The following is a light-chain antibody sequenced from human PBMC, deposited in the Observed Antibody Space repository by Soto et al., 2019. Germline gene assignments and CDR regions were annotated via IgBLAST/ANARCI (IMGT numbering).Light chain of an antibody. J-gene: IGLJ1*01. CDR1: SSDVGGYDY. Sequence: QPALTQPPSASGSPGQSVAISCTGTSSDVGGYDYVSWYQQHPGKAPKLMIYDVSKRPSGVPDRFSGSKSGNTASLTVSGLQAEDEADYYCSSYAGTYIVFGTGTKLTVL. V-gene: IGLV2-8*01. CDR2: DVS. CDR3: SSYAGTYIV.